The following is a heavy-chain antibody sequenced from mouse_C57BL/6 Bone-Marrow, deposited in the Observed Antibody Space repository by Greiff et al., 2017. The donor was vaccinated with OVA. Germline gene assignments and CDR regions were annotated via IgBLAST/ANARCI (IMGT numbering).Heavy chain of an antibody. Sequence: EVKLQESGPGLVKPSQSLSLTCSVTGYSITSGYYWNWIRQFPGNKLEWMGYISYDGSNNYNPSLKNRISITRDTSKNQFFLKLNSVTTEDTATYYCARVEYYGRWYFDVWGTGTTVTVSS. CDR2: ISYDGSN. CDR1: GYSITSGYY. CDR3: ARVEYYGRWYFDV. V-gene: IGHV3-6*01. D-gene: IGHD1-1*01. J-gene: IGHJ1*03.